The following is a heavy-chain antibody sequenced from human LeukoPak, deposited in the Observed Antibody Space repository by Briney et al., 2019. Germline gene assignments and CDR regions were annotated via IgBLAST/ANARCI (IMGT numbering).Heavy chain of an antibody. CDR3: ARDQGAYDYPPDY. CDR1: GFSFSSHW. D-gene: IGHD5-12*01. CDR2: IKQDGSEK. Sequence: GGSLRLSCAASGFSFSSHWMSWVRQAPGKGLEWVANIKQDGSEKYYVDSVKGRFTISRDNAKNSLYLQMNSLRVEDTAVYYCARDQGAYDYPPDYWGQGTLVTVSS. J-gene: IGHJ4*02. V-gene: IGHV3-7*04.